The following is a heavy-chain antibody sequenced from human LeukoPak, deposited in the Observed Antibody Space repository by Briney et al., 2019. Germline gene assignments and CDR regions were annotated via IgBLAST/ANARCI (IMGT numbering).Heavy chain of an antibody. Sequence: ASVKVSCKASGGTLNTYSISWVRQAPGQGLEWMGGIIPVFSTINYAQRFQGRVTLTVDESTSTAYMELSSLRSEDTAVYYCARGNSRWSTPSSSYYYRMDVWGQGTTVAVSS. CDR1: GGTLNTYS. CDR2: IIPVFSTI. V-gene: IGHV1-69*13. J-gene: IGHJ6*02. D-gene: IGHD4-23*01. CDR3: ARGNSRWSTPSSSYYYRMDV.